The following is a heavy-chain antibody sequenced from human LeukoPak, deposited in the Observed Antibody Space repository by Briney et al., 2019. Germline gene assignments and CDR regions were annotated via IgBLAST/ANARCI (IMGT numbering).Heavy chain of an antibody. J-gene: IGHJ4*02. CDR1: GFKFDDYG. CDR3: AKDDSPVSAMATGIIDY. Sequence: GGSLRLSCTASGFKFDDYGMTWVRQAPGKGLEWVSSISSSSSYIYYADSVKGRFTISRDNSKNTLYLQMNSLRAEDTAVYYCAKDDSPVSAMATGIIDYWGQGTLVTVSS. V-gene: IGHV3-21*01. D-gene: IGHD1-14*01. CDR2: ISSSSSYI.